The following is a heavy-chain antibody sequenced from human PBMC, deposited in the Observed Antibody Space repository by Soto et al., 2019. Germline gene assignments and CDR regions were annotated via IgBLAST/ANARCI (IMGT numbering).Heavy chain of an antibody. J-gene: IGHJ6*03. CDR1: GFTFSSYA. D-gene: IGHD3-10*01. Sequence: EVQLLESGGGLVQPGGSLRLSCAASGFTFSSYATSWVRQAPGKGLEWVSAISGSGGSTYYADSVKGRFTISRDNSKNTLYLQMNSLRAEDTAVYYCAKDRLLWFGELSDYYYYYMDVWGKGTTVTVSS. CDR2: ISGSGGST. V-gene: IGHV3-23*01. CDR3: AKDRLLWFGELSDYYYYYMDV.